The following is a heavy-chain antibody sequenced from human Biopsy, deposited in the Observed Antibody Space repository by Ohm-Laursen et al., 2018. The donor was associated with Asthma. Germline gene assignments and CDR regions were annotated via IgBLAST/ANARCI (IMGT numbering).Heavy chain of an antibody. V-gene: IGHV4-31*03. J-gene: IGHJ4*02. CDR2: FYYSGST. Sequence: TLSLTCIVSYGSITSGGYYWTWIRQHPGKGLEWIGFFYYSGSTYYNPSLKSRVSISIDTSKNQLSLKLSSVTAADTAVYYCARAQDYYDSRGYYRSFDYWGQGTLVTVSS. D-gene: IGHD3-22*01. CDR3: ARAQDYYDSRGYYRSFDY. CDR1: YGSITSGGYY.